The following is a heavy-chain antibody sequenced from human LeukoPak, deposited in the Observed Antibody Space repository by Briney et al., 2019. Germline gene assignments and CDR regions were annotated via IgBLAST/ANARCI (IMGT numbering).Heavy chain of an antibody. J-gene: IGHJ6*04. CDR3: ARGMGDYVYYYYGMDV. CDR1: GFTFSSYS. Sequence: GGSLRLSCAASGFTFSSYSMNWVRQAPGKGLEWASSTSSSSSYIYYADSVKGRFTISGDNAKNSLYLQMNSLRAEDTAVYYCARGMGDYVYYYYGMDVWGKGTTVTVSS. D-gene: IGHD4-17*01. CDR2: TSSSSSYI. V-gene: IGHV3-21*01.